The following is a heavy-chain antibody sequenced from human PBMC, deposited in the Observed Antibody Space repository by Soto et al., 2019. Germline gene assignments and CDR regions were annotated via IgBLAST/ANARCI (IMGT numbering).Heavy chain of an antibody. V-gene: IGHV3-23*01. CDR1: GFTFSTYA. CDR3: AKCRGDYYDSSGYDY. D-gene: IGHD3-22*01. CDR2: ISGRGGST. J-gene: IGHJ4*02. Sequence: EVQLLESGGGLVQPGGSLRLSCAASGFTFSTYAMSWVRQAPGKGLEWVSGISGRGGSTYYADSVKGRFTISRDNSKNTLYLQMNSLRAEDTAVYYCAKCRGDYYDSSGYDYWGQGTLVTVSS.